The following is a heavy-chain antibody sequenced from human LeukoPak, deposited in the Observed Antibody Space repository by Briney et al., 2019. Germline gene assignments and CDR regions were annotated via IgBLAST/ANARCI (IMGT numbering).Heavy chain of an antibody. J-gene: IGHJ4*02. CDR3: AKVRGPPNGLVTNKVYFDF. CDR1: GYTFTTYC. CDR2: ISSYNGNT. D-gene: IGHD3-9*01. Sequence: GASVKVSCKASGYTFTTYCINWVRQAPGQGLEWMGWISSYNGNTDYAQKLQGRVTMTTDTSTSTAYMELGSLRSDDTAVYYCAKVRGPPNGLVTNKVYFDFRGEGTLVTVSS. V-gene: IGHV1-18*01.